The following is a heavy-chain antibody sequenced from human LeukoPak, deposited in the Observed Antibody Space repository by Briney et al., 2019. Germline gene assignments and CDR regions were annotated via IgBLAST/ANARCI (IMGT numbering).Heavy chain of an antibody. V-gene: IGHV1-69-2*01. CDR1: GYTFTDYY. CDR3: AIRHMIVVARGAFDI. CDR2: VDPEDGET. D-gene: IGHD3-22*01. J-gene: IGHJ3*02. Sequence: ASVKVSCKVSGYTFTDYYMHWVQQAPGKGLEWMGLVDPEDGETIYAEKFHGRVTITADTSTDTAYMELSSLRSEDTAVYYCAIRHMIVVARGAFDIWGQGTMVTVSS.